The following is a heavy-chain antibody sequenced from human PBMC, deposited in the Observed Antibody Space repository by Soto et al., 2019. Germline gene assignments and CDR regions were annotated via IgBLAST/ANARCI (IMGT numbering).Heavy chain of an antibody. CDR1: GYTFTSYD. V-gene: IGHV1-8*01. J-gene: IGHJ4*02. Sequence: ASVKVSCKASGYTFTSYDINWVRQATGQGLEWMGWMNPNSGNTGYAQKFQGRVTMTRNTSISTAYMKLSSLRSEDTAGYYCARDGFLEWLLGYWGQGTLVTVSS. D-gene: IGHD3-3*01. CDR2: MNPNSGNT. CDR3: ARDGFLEWLLGY.